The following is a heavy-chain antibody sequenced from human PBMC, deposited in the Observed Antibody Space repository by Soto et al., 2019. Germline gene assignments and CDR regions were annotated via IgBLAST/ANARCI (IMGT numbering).Heavy chain of an antibody. V-gene: IGHV3-11*01. Sequence: GGSLRLSCAASGFTFSDYYLSWIRQAPGMGLEWISYISSRGSTIYYADSVKGRFTISRDNAKNSLYLQMNSLGAEDTAVYYCARDAGAYSYGSFSPFDNWGQGTLVTVSS. CDR2: ISSRGSTI. CDR3: ARDAGAYSYGSFSPFDN. D-gene: IGHD5-18*01. CDR1: GFTFSDYY. J-gene: IGHJ4*02.